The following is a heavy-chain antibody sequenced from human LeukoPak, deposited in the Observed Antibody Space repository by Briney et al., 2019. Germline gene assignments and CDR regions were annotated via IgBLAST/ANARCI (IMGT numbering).Heavy chain of an antibody. CDR3: ARVLKWFGVDAFDI. J-gene: IGHJ3*02. Sequence: SETLSLTCAVSGFSISSGYYWGWIRQPPGKGLEWIGSFYHSGNTYYNPSLKSRVTISVDTSKNQFSLKLSSVTAADTAVYYCARVLKWFGVDAFDIWGQGTMITVSS. V-gene: IGHV4-38-2*01. CDR1: GFSISSGYY. D-gene: IGHD3-10*01. CDR2: FYHSGNT.